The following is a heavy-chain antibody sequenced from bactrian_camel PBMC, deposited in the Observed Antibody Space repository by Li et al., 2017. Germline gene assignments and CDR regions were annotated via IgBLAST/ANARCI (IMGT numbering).Heavy chain of an antibody. D-gene: IGHD2*01. V-gene: IGHV3-3*01. CDR3: AARGPYCYTKLSVRDFTY. Sequence: HVQLVESGGGSVRAGGSLKLACAVSGFTSSRQCTAWFREAPGKEREKVATITGDSDITYSESVEGCFTISRDDAKNMVILQMNNLEPEDTAMYYCAARGPYCYTKLSVRDFTYWG. CDR1: GFTSSRQC. J-gene: IGHJ6*01. CDR2: ITGDSDIT.